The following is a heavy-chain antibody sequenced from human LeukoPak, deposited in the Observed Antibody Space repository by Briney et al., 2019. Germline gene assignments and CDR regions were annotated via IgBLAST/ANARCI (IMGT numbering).Heavy chain of an antibody. CDR2: IYYSGST. V-gene: IGHV4-31*03. Sequence: SETLSLTCTVSGGSISSGGYYWSWIRQHPGKGLEWIGYIYYSGSTYYNPSLKSRVTISVDTSKNQFSLNLSSVTAADTAMYYCASGGYSYGFDYWGQGTLVTVSS. CDR3: ASGGYSYGFDY. CDR1: GGSISSGGYY. D-gene: IGHD5-18*01. J-gene: IGHJ4*02.